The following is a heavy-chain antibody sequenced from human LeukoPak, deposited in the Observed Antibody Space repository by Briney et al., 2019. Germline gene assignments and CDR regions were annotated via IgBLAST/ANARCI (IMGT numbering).Heavy chain of an antibody. CDR2: ISSSSSSYI. D-gene: IGHD2-21*02. CDR3: ARGPLVVVTAIAN. Sequence: GGSLRLSCAASGFTFSSYSMNWVRQAPGKGLEWVSSISSSSSSYIYYADSVKGRFTISRDNAKNSLYLQMNSLRAEDTAVYYCARGPLVVVTAIANWGQGTLVTVSS. J-gene: IGHJ4*02. V-gene: IGHV3-21*01. CDR1: GFTFSSYS.